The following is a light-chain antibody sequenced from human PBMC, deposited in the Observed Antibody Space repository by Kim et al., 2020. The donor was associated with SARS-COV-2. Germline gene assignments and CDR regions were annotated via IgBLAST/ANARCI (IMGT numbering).Light chain of an antibody. CDR2: AAS. J-gene: IGKJ2*01. CDR3: QQYGTSTGYT. CDR1: QSVSSNY. V-gene: IGKV3-20*01. Sequence: PGERATLSCRARQSVSSNYLAWYQQKPGQAPRLLIYAASSRATGIPDRFSGSGSQTDFTLTINGLEPEDFALYYCQQYGTSTGYTFGQGTKLE.